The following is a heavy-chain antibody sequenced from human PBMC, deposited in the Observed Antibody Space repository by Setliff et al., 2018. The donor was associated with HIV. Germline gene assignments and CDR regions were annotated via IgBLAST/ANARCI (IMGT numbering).Heavy chain of an antibody. CDR1: GGSISTYY. V-gene: IGHV4-4*07. CDR3: VGGLRSRSQGYFDY. CDR2: IFASGST. J-gene: IGHJ4*02. D-gene: IGHD5-12*01. Sequence: SETLSLTCTVSGGSISTYYLTWIRQPAGEGLEWSWRIFASGSTNSNPSLKSRVTMSVYTSKNQFSLRLSSVTAADTAVYYCVGGLRSRSQGYFDYWGQATLVTVSS.